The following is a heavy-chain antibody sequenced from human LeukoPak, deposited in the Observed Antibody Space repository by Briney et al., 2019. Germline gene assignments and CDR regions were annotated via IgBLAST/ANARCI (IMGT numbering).Heavy chain of an antibody. J-gene: IGHJ4*02. V-gene: IGHV3-66*01. CDR2: IYTGGTT. Sequence: GGSLRLSCAASGFTVSGSYMSWVRQAPGKGLEWVSVIYTGGTTYYADSVKGRFTISRDNSKNTLSLQMNGLRAEDTAVYYCARMVYYYDSSGYNYYFHYWGQGTLVTVSS. D-gene: IGHD3-22*01. CDR3: ARMVYYYDSSGYNYYFHY. CDR1: GFTVSGSY.